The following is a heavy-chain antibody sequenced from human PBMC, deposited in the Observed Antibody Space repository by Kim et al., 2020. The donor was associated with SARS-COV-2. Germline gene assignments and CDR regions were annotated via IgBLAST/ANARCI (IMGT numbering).Heavy chain of an antibody. J-gene: IGHJ6*02. V-gene: IGHV3-33*05. Sequence: GGSLRLSCAASGFTFSSYGMHWVRQAPGKGLEWVAVISYDGSNKYYADSVKGRFTISRDNSKNTLYLQMNSLRAEDTAVYYCARVGYNCSSTSCYPYGMDVWGQGTTVTVSS. D-gene: IGHD2-2*01. CDR1: GFTFSSYG. CDR2: ISYDGSNK. CDR3: ARVGYNCSSTSCYPYGMDV.